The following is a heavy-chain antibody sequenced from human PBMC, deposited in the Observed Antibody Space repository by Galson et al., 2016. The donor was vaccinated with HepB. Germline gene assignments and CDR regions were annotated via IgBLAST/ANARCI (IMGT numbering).Heavy chain of an antibody. V-gene: IGHV1-3*04. J-gene: IGHJ5*02. D-gene: IGHD6-13*01. CDR2: INTDNGNI. Sequence: SVKVSCKASGYTFTNYAMHWVRQAPGQRLEWMGWINTDNGNIKYSQKFQGRVTITRDKPASTAYMELSSLRSEDTAVYYCARGQQMAFYNWFDPWGQGTLVTVSS. CDR1: GYTFTNYA. CDR3: ARGQQMAFYNWFDP.